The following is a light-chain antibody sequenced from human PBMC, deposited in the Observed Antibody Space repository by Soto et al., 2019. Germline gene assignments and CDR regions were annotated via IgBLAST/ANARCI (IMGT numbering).Light chain of an antibody. CDR1: QSISNW. J-gene: IGKJ1*01. V-gene: IGKV1-5*03. Sequence: DIQMSQSPSTLSASVGDRVTITCRASQSISNWLAWHQQKPGKVPKVLIYKASSLESGVPSRFSGSGSGTEFTLTISSLQPEDFATYYCQQYNGYRWTFGQGTKVDI. CDR2: KAS. CDR3: QQYNGYRWT.